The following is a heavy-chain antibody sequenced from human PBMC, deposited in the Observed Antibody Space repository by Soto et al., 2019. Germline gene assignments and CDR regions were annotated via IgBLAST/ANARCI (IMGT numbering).Heavy chain of an antibody. CDR1: GGIFTNNA. J-gene: IGHJ6*02. Sequence: QVQVVQSGAEVKKPGSSVKVSCKVSGGIFTNNAISWVRQAPGQGREWLGGVITLLDTAYYAQIFRGRLRISADAATTTAYMELSGLTSADTAVYFCATGGHNDGYNFYHGMDVWGQGTTVTVS. CDR2: VITLLDTA. D-gene: IGHD3-16*01. CDR3: ATGGHNDGYNFYHGMDV. V-gene: IGHV1-69*01.